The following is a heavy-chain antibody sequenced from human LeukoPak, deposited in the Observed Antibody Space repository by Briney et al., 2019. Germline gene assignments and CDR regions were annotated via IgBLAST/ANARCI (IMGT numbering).Heavy chain of an antibody. CDR2: ISGSGGST. CDR3: AKDRRVDYDILTGLPDY. V-gene: IGHV3-23*01. D-gene: IGHD3-9*01. J-gene: IGHJ4*02. Sequence: GGSLRLSCAASGFTFSSYAMSWVRQAPGKGLEWVSAISGSGGSTYYADSVKGRFTISRDNSKNTLYLQMNSLRAEDTAVYYCAKDRRVDYDILTGLPDYWGQGALVTVSS. CDR1: GFTFSSYA.